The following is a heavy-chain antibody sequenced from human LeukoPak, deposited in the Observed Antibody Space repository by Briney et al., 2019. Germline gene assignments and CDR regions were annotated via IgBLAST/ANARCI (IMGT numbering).Heavy chain of an antibody. V-gene: IGHV4-61*05. CDR1: GDSISSSSYY. D-gene: IGHD1-26*01. J-gene: IGHJ5*02. CDR3: ARGKEWVLA. Sequence: PSETLSLTCTVSGDSISSSSYYWGWIRQPPRKGLEWIGYIYYSGSTNYNPSLKSRVTISVDTSKNQFSLKVTSVTAADTAVYYCARGKEWVLAWGQGTLVTVSS. CDR2: IYYSGST.